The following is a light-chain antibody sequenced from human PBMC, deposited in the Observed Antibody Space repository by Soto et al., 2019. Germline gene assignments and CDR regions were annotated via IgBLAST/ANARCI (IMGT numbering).Light chain of an antibody. Sequence: EIVVTQSPATLSVSPGERATLSCRASQSVGNNFAWYQQKPGQAPRLLIFATSTRATGVPVRFSGSGSGTEFTLTISSLQSEDFAVYYYQQYGDWPLTFGGGAKVEIE. CDR3: QQYGDWPLT. J-gene: IGKJ4*01. CDR2: ATS. CDR1: QSVGNN. V-gene: IGKV3-15*01.